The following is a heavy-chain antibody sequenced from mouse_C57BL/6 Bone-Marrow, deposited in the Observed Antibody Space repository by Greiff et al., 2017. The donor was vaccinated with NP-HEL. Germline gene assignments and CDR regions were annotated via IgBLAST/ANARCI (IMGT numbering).Heavy chain of an antibody. CDR3: ARGRYYYGSSPYWYFDV. Sequence: VQLQQSGAELVKPGASVKMSCKASGYTFTTYPIEWMKQNHGKSLEWIGNFHPYNDDTKYNEKFKGKATLTVEKSSSTVYLELSRLTSDDSAVYYCARGRYYYGSSPYWYFDVWGRGTTVTVSS. V-gene: IGHV1-47*01. CDR2: FHPYNDDT. CDR1: GYTFTTYP. D-gene: IGHD1-1*01. J-gene: IGHJ1*03.